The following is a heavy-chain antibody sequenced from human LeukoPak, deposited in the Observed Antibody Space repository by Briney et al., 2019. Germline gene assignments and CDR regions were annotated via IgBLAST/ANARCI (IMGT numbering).Heavy chain of an antibody. CDR3: ARRTIQAGTPFDY. CDR2: IYYSGST. CDR1: GGSISSSSYY. D-gene: IGHD4/OR15-4a*01. J-gene: IGHJ4*02. V-gene: IGHV4-39*01. Sequence: SETLSLTCTVSGGSISSSSYYWGWIRQPPGKGLEWIGSIYYSGSTYYNPSLKSRVTISVDTSKNQFSLKLSSVTAADTAVYYCARRTIQAGTPFDYWGQGTLVTVSS.